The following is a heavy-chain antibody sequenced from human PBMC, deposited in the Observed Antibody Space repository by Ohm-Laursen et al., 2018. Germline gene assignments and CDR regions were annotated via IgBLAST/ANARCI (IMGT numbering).Heavy chain of an antibody. CDR1: GYTFTSYY. J-gene: IGHJ6*02. CDR2: INPSGGST. D-gene: IGHD2-15*01. Sequence: ASVKVSCKASGYTFTSYYMHWVRQAPGQGLEWMGIINPSGGSTSYAQKFQGRVTMTRDTSTSTVYMELSSLRSEDTAVYYCASPLGVEGGNYYYYGMDVWGQGTTVTVSS. CDR3: ASPLGVEGGNYYYYGMDV. V-gene: IGHV1-46*01.